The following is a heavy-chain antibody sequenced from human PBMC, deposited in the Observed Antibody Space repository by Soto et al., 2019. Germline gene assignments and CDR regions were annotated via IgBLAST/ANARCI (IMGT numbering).Heavy chain of an antibody. CDR3: ARDRYDYDSSGYPRNLYFDY. V-gene: IGHV4-30-4*01. CDR1: GGSISSGDYY. D-gene: IGHD3-22*01. J-gene: IGHJ4*02. Sequence: QVQLQESGPGLVKPSQTLSLTCTVSGGSISSGDYYWSWIRQPPGKGLEWIGYIYYSWSTYYKPSLKSRVTISVDTSKNQFSLKLSSVTAADTAVYYCARDRYDYDSSGYPRNLYFDYWGQGTLVTVSS. CDR2: IYYSWST.